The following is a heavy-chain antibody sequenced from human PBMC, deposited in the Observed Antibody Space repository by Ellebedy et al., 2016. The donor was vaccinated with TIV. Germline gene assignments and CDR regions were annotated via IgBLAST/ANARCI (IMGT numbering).Heavy chain of an antibody. Sequence: GGSLRLSCAASGFTFSSYAMHWVRQAPGKGLEWVGFIRSKAYGGTTEYAASVKGRFTISRDDSKSIAYLQMNSLKTEDTAVYYCTRDWEYSSGWPIALDAFDIWGQGTMVTVSS. CDR1: GFTFSSYA. CDR3: TRDWEYSSGWPIALDAFDI. CDR2: IRSKAYGGTT. D-gene: IGHD6-19*01. V-gene: IGHV3-49*04. J-gene: IGHJ3*02.